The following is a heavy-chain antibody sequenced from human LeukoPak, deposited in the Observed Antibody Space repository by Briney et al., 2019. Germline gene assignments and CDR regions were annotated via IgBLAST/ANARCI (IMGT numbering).Heavy chain of an antibody. D-gene: IGHD4-17*01. CDR3: ALLLDGDDAFDI. V-gene: IGHV3-23*01. Sequence: GGSLRLSCAASGFTFSSYAMSWVRQAPGKGLEWVSAISGSGGSTYYADSVKGRFTISRDNSKNTLYLQMNSLRAEDTAVYYCALLLDGDDAFDIWGQGTMVTVSS. CDR1: GFTFSSYA. J-gene: IGHJ3*02. CDR2: ISGSGGST.